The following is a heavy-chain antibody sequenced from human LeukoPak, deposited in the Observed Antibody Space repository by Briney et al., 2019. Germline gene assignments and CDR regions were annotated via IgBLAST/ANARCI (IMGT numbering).Heavy chain of an antibody. CDR1: GYTFISYD. CDR3: ARDFLRITGTTAFDI. J-gene: IGHJ3*02. V-gene: IGHV7-4-1*02. Sequence: ASVKVSCKASGYTFISYDINWVRQATGQGLEWMGWINTNTGNPTYAQGFTGRFVFSLDTSVSTAYLQISSLKAEDTAVYYCARDFLRITGTTAFDIWGQGTMVTVSS. D-gene: IGHD1-20*01. CDR2: INTNTGNP.